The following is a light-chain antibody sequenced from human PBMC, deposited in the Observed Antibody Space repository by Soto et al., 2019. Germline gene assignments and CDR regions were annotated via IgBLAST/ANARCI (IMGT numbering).Light chain of an antibody. CDR1: QSVNSH. Sequence: KVVTQAGATLPVSPGERATLSCRTSQSVNSHLAWYQHKPGQAPRLLIYGASSRATGIPARFSGGGSGTEFTLTITSLQSEDFAVYYCHQYNGWPRTFGQGTKVDIK. V-gene: IGKV3-15*01. CDR2: GAS. J-gene: IGKJ1*01. CDR3: HQYNGWPRT.